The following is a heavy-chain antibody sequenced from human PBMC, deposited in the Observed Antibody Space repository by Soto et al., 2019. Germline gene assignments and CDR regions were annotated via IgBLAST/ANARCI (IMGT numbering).Heavy chain of an antibody. J-gene: IGHJ6*02. D-gene: IGHD3-9*01. V-gene: IGHV5-51*01. CDR3: ARQTIRYRYGMDV. Sequence: RGESLKISCKGFGYSFTGYWIGWLRQMSGKGLEWMGIIYPGDSGTRYSPSFQGQVTISADKSINTAYLEWKSLKASDTAMYYCARQTIRYRYGMDVWGQGTTVTVS. CDR2: IYPGDSGT. CDR1: GYSFTGYW.